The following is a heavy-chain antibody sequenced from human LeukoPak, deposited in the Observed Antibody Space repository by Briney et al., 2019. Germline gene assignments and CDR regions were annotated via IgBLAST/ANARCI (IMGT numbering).Heavy chain of an antibody. V-gene: IGHV3-21*01. D-gene: IGHD6-13*01. CDR1: GFTFSSYS. J-gene: IGHJ4*02. CDR2: ISSSSSYI. CDR3: AGEILGSSRIFDY. Sequence: GGSLRLSCAASGFTFSSYSMNWVRQAPGKGLEWVSSISSSSSYIYYADSVKGRFTISRDNAKNSLYLQMNSLRAEDTAVYYCAGEILGSSRIFDYWGQGTLVTVSS.